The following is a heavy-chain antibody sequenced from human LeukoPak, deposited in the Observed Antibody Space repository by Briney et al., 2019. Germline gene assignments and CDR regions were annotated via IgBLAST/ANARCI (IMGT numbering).Heavy chain of an antibody. CDR3: AKRMSGYCSSSSCPSSPAFDY. CDR2: INSDGSST. CDR1: GFTFSSYW. J-gene: IGHJ4*02. Sequence: GGSLRLSCAASGFTFSSYWMHWVRQAPGKGLVWVSRINSDGSSTSYADSVKGRFTISRDNAKNTLYLQMNSLRAEDTAVYYCAKRMSGYCSSSSCPSSPAFDYWGPGDLVTVSS. D-gene: IGHD2-2*01. V-gene: IGHV3-74*01.